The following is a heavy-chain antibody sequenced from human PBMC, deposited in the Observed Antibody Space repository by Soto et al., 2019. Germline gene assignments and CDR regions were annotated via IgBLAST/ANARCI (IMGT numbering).Heavy chain of an antibody. CDR3: ARDKGYCSGASCPDFDY. CDR2: IIPNLGIT. J-gene: IGHJ4*02. D-gene: IGHD2-15*01. Sequence: QVQLVQSGAEVKKPGSSVKVSCKASGGTLSSYTFSWVRQAPGQGLEWMGRIIPNLGITNYAQKFQGRITIIVDKSTSTAYMELSSLRYEDTAVYYCARDKGYCSGASCPDFDYWGKGTLVTVSS. CDR1: GGTLSSYT. V-gene: IGHV1-69*08.